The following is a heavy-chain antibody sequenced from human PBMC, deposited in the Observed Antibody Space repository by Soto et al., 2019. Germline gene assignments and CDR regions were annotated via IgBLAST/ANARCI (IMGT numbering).Heavy chain of an antibody. D-gene: IGHD6-19*01. CDR3: AKDAKTTSGWFLDS. CDR1: GFTFSSYA. V-gene: IGHV3-23*01. J-gene: IGHJ4*02. Sequence: GGSLRLSCAASGFTFSSYAMTWVRQAPGKGLEWVSAITGSGVSTYHADSVKGRFTISRDNSANTLYLQMNGLSAEDTAVYYCAKDAKTTSGWFLDSWGPGTLVTVSP. CDR2: ITGSGVST.